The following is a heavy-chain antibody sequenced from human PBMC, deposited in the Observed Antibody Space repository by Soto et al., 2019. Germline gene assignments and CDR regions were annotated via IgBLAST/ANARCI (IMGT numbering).Heavy chain of an antibody. Sequence: GESLKISCKGSGYSFTSYWIAWVRQMPGKGLEWMGIIYPGDSDTRYSPTFQGQVTISADKSINTAYLQWSSLKASDTAIYYCAGTPTYYYYGMDVWGQGTTVTVSS. V-gene: IGHV5-51*01. CDR3: AGTPTYYYYGMDV. J-gene: IGHJ6*02. CDR2: IYPGDSDT. CDR1: GYSFTSYW. D-gene: IGHD1-1*01.